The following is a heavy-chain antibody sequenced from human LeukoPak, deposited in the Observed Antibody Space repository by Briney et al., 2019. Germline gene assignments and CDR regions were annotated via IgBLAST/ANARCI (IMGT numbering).Heavy chain of an antibody. CDR1: GGTFSSYA. CDR3: ARDSVCSSSWYGGGFDP. CDR2: IIPIFGTA. Sequence: SVKVSCKASGGTFSSYAISWVRQAPGQGLEWMGGIIPIFGTANYAQKFQGRVTITADESTSTAYMELSGLRSEDTAVYYCARDSVCSSSWYGGGFDPWGQGTLVTVSS. V-gene: IGHV1-69*13. J-gene: IGHJ5*02. D-gene: IGHD6-13*01.